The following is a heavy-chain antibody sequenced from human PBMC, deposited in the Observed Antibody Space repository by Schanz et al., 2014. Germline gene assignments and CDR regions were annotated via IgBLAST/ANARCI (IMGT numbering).Heavy chain of an antibody. CDR2: ISANGGST. V-gene: IGHV3-64*01. CDR1: GFTFSNYA. Sequence: EVQLVESGGGLVQPGGSLRLSCAASGFTFSNYAIHWVRQAPGKGLEYVSAISANGGSTYHAPSVQGRFTMSRDNSKNTLYLQMGSLRAEDMAVYYCAKYGTGKGVSFEYWGQGTLVTVSS. J-gene: IGHJ4*02. D-gene: IGHD1-26*01. CDR3: AKYGTGKGVSFEY.